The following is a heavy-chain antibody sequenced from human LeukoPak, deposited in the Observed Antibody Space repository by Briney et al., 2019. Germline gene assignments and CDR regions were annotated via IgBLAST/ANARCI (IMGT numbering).Heavy chain of an antibody. J-gene: IGHJ6*02. V-gene: IGHV4-59*08. CDR1: GGSISSYY. Sequence: SETLSLTCTVSGGSISSYYWSWIRQPPGKGLEWIGYIYYSGSTNYNPSLKSRVTISVDTSKNQFSLKLSSVTAADTAAYYCARRQGSGWYEQYYYYGMDVWGQGTTVTVSS. CDR3: ARRQGSGWYEQYYYYGMDV. CDR2: IYYSGST. D-gene: IGHD6-19*01.